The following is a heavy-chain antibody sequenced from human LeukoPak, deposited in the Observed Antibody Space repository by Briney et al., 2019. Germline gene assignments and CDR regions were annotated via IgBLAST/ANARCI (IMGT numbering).Heavy chain of an antibody. V-gene: IGHV4-34*01. CDR1: GGSFSGYY. D-gene: IGHD3-10*01. CDR2: INHSGST. J-gene: IGHJ6*02. CDR3: ARGSLWFGELFRHYYYYYGMDV. Sequence: SETLSLTCAVYGGSFSGYYWSWVRQPPGTGLEWIGEINHSGSTNYNPSLKSRVTISVETSKNQFSLKLSSVTAADTAVYYCARGSLWFGELFRHYYYYYGMDVWGQGTTVTASS.